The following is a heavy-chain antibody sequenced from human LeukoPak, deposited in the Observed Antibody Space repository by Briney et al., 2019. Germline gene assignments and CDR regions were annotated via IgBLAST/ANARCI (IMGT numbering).Heavy chain of an antibody. CDR2: IYHSGST. J-gene: IGHJ4*02. CDR3: ARYYTSGSFDY. V-gene: IGHV4-38-2*02. Sequence: SETLSLTCTVSGYSISSGYYWGWIRQPPGKGLEWIGSIYHSGSTYYNPSLKSRVTISVDTSKNQFFLKLSSVTAADTAVYYCARYYTSGSFDYWGQGTLVTVSS. D-gene: IGHD3-10*01. CDR1: GYSISSGYY.